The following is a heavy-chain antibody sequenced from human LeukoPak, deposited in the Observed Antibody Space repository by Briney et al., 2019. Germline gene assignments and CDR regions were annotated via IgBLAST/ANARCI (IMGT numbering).Heavy chain of an antibody. CDR2: INPSGGST. Sequence: ASVKVSYKASGYTFTSYYMHWVRQAPGQGLEWMGIINPSGGSTSYAQKFQGRVTMTRDMSTSTVYMELSSLRSEDTAVYYCARANSGSRTFDYWGQGTLVTVSS. CDR3: ARANSGSRTFDY. D-gene: IGHD1-26*01. J-gene: IGHJ4*02. CDR1: GYTFTSYY. V-gene: IGHV1-46*01.